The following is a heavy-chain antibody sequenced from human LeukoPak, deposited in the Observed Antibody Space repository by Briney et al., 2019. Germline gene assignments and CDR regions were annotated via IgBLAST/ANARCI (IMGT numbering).Heavy chain of an antibody. D-gene: IGHD1-26*01. CDR1: GFSISSSSFY. CDR3: TISGNAFDI. J-gene: IGHJ3*02. V-gene: IGHV4-39*01. Sequence: PSGTLCLSCTVSGFSISSSSFYWGCLRPPPGKGLESVGCIYCCGSTYYDPAINSRATLCVDTYKKLYLLMLSSVPAADTAVYFCTISGNAFDIWGQETMVTVSS. CDR2: IYCCGST.